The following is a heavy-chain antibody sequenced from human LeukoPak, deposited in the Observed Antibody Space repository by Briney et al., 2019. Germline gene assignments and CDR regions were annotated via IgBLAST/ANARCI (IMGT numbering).Heavy chain of an antibody. D-gene: IGHD3-22*01. Sequence: SETLSLTCTVSGGSITSYYWSWIRHPPGKGLEWIGFIYYSGITTYNPSLKSRVTISVDTSRNQFSLKMNSMTAADTALYYCAAGRMITEVNALDYWGQGTLVTVSS. J-gene: IGHJ4*02. CDR3: AAGRMITEVNALDY. V-gene: IGHV4-59*08. CDR1: GGSITSYY. CDR2: IYYSGIT.